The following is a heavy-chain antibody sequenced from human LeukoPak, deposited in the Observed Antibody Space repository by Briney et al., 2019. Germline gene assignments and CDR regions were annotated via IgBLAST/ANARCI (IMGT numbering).Heavy chain of an antibody. D-gene: IGHD6-13*01. CDR1: GYTFTAFY. CDR2: INPNSGAT. V-gene: IGHV1-2*02. Sequence: ASVTVSCKASGYTFTAFYIHWVRQAPGQGLQWMGWINPNSGATNFAQNFQGRVTMTRDTSINTAYMELSSLRSDDTAVFYCARAHLIAAPGYNWFDPWGQGTPVTVSS. J-gene: IGHJ5*02. CDR3: ARAHLIAAPGYNWFDP.